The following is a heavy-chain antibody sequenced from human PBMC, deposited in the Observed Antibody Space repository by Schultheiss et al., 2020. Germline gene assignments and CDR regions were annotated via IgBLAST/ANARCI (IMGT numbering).Heavy chain of an antibody. J-gene: IGHJ4*02. CDR3: ARGVATIDY. CDR1: GGSFSGYY. V-gene: IGHV4-34*01. D-gene: IGHD5-12*01. Sequence: SETLSLTCAVYGGSFSGYYWSWIRQPPGKGLEWIGEINHSGSTNYNPSLKSRVTISVDTSKNQFSLKLSSVTAADTAVYYCARGVATIDYWGQGTLVTVS. CDR2: INHSGST.